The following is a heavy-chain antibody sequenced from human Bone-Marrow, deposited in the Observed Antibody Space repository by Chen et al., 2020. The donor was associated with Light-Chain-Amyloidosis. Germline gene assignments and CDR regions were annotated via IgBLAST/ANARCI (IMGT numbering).Heavy chain of an antibody. Sequence: QLQLQESGPGLVKPSETLSLTCTVSGGSTSSSSYYWGWIRQPPGKGLEWIGSIYYSGSTYYNPSLKSRVTISVDTSKNQFSLKLSSVTAADTAVYYCARLYCSGGSCRYYYYYMDVWGKGTTVTVSS. D-gene: IGHD2-15*01. CDR1: GGSTSSSSYY. CDR3: ARLYCSGGSCRYYYYYMDV. CDR2: IYYSGST. J-gene: IGHJ6*03. V-gene: IGHV4-39*01.